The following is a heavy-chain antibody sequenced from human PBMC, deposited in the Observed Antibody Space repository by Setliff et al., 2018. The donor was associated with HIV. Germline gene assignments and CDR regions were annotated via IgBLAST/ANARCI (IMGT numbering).Heavy chain of an antibody. CDR1: GGTFSSYT. CDR2: IIPILGIA. Sequence: ASVKVSCKASGGTFSSYTISWVRQAPGQGLEWMGRIIPILGIANYAQKFQGRVTITADESTSTAYMELSSLRSEDTAVYYCARSAYYYDSSGSGIWGQGTMVTVSS. V-gene: IGHV1-69*02. CDR3: ARSAYYYDSSGSGI. D-gene: IGHD3-22*01. J-gene: IGHJ3*02.